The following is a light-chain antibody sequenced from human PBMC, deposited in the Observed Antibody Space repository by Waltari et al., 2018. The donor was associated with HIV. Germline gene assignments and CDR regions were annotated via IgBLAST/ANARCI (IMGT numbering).Light chain of an antibody. CDR3: ATWDGSLGGFYV. CDR1: TSNVGSNF. J-gene: IGLJ1*01. CDR2: RDN. V-gene: IGLV1-47*01. Sequence: QSVLTQAPSASGTPGQRVTISCSGTTSNVGSNFESWYQQLPGTAPKLLIYRDNRRPSGVPDRFSGSKSGASASLAINGLRSEDEGDYYCATWDGSLGGFYVFGAGTKVTVL.